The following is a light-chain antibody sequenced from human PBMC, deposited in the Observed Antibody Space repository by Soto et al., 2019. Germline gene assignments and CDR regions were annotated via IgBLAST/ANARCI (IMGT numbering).Light chain of an antibody. V-gene: IGKV1-33*01. CDR1: QDITNY. CDR3: QQYEDLPLT. Sequence: DIQMTQSPSSLSASVGDGVTITCQASQDITNYLNWYQQKPGKSPKLLIFDAANLEAGVPSRFSGSGSGTDFTFTISSLQPEDIATYSCQQYEDLPLTFGGGTKVE. J-gene: IGKJ4*01. CDR2: DAA.